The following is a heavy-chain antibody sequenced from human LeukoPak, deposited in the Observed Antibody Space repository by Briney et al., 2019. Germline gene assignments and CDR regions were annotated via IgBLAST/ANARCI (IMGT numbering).Heavy chain of an antibody. Sequence: GGSLRLSCAASGFTFSGSAMHWVRQASGKGLEWVGRIRSKANSYATAYAASVKGRFTISRDDSKNTAYLQMNSLKTEDTAVYYCTRRGYYYDTSGFDYWGQGTLVTVSS. V-gene: IGHV3-73*01. J-gene: IGHJ4*02. CDR3: TRRGYYYDTSGFDY. D-gene: IGHD3-22*01. CDR2: IRSKANSYAT. CDR1: GFTFSGSA.